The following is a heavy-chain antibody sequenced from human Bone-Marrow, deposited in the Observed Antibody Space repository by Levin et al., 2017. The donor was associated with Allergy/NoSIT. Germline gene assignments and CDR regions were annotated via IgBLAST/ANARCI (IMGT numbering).Heavy chain of an antibody. CDR1: GGSMSSYY. J-gene: IGHJ4*02. D-gene: IGHD5-18*01. CDR2: MSSSGST. Sequence: SETLSLTCSVSGGSMSSYYWSWIRQPPGKALEWIGYMSSSGSTNYIPSLKSRVTFSVDMSKNQFSLKLNSVTAADTAVYYCARGRLTDTAMLTGDYWGQGTLVTVSS. V-gene: IGHV4-59*01. CDR3: ARGRLTDTAMLTGDY.